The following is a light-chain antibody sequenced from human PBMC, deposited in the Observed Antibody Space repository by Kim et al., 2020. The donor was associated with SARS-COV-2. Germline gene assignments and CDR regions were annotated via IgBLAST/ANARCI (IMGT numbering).Light chain of an antibody. CDR3: QQYASSPTT. V-gene: IGKV3-20*01. CDR1: QTVSTSY. Sequence: PGERATLSCRASQTVSTSYLAWYQQKPGQAPRLLINDASRRATGIPDRFSGSGSGTDFTLTISRLEPEDFAVYYCQQYASSPTTFGGGTKLEIK. J-gene: IGKJ4*01. CDR2: DAS.